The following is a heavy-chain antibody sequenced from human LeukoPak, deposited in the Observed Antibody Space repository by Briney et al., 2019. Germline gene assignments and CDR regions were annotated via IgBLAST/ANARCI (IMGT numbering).Heavy chain of an antibody. D-gene: IGHD3-10*01. J-gene: IGHJ3*02. CDR3: ARRITMVRGVIGAFDI. CDR1: GGSISSGDYY. Sequence: SETLSLTCTVSGGSISSGDYYWSWIRQPPGKGLEWIGYIYYSGSTYYNPSLESRVTISVDTSKNQFSLKLSSVTAADTAVYYCARRITMVRGVIGAFDIWGQGTMVTVSS. V-gene: IGHV4-30-4*08. CDR2: IYYSGST.